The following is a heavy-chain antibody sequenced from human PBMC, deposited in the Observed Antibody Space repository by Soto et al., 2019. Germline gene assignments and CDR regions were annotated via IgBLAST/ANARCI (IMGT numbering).Heavy chain of an antibody. D-gene: IGHD2-21*02. CDR2: ITGTGGST. V-gene: IGHV3-23*01. CDR1: GFTFSNYA. CDR3: AIQRGIHLVLVTVLIDY. Sequence: HPGGSLRLSCAASGFTFSNYAMSWVRQAPGKGLEWVSSITGTGGSTYYGDSVKGRFTISRDHSKNTLYLQMNSLRAEDTAISYSAIQRGIHLVLVTVLIDYWGQGTLVTVSS. J-gene: IGHJ4*02.